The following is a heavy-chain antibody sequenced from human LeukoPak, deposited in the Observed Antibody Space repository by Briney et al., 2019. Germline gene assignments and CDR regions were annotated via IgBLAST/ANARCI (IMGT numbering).Heavy chain of an antibody. Sequence: PSETLSLTCTVSGVSLSSSNSYWGWVRRPPGTGPERIGSIYYSGSTYYNPSLKSRVTISVDTSKNQFSLKLSSVTAADTAVYYCARETEDYGSGSSDYYYYMDVWGKGTTVTISS. CDR3: ARETEDYGSGSSDYYYYMDV. CDR2: IYYSGST. V-gene: IGHV4-39*01. CDR1: GVSLSSSNSY. D-gene: IGHD3-10*01. J-gene: IGHJ6*03.